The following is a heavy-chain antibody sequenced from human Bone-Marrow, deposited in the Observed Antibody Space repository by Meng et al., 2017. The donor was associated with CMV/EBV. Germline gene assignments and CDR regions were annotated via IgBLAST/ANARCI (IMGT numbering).Heavy chain of an antibody. CDR1: GGSISSGGYY. V-gene: IGHV4-39*07. Sequence: SETLSLTCTVSGGSISSGGYYWSWIRQPPGKGLEWIGEINHSGSTNYNPSLKSRVTISVDTSKKQFSLKLSSVTAADTAVYYFARAAAYQVPPYYYGMDVWGQGTTVTVSS. CDR2: INHSGST. J-gene: IGHJ6*02. CDR3: ARAAAYQVPPYYYGMDV. D-gene: IGHD2-2*01.